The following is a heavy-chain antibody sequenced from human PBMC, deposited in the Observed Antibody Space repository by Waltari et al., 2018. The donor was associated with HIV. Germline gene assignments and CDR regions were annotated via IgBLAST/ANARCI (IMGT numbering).Heavy chain of an antibody. CDR2: ISSMSSYT. J-gene: IGHJ3*02. Sequence: QVQLVESGGGLVKPGGSLRLSCAASGFTFSDYYMSWIRQAPGKGLEWVSYISSMSSYTNYADSVKGRFTISRDNAKNSLYLQMNSLRAEDTAVYYCAREPTTVTTGDAFDIWGQGTMVTVSS. V-gene: IGHV3-11*05. CDR1: GFTFSDYY. CDR3: AREPTTVTTGDAFDI. D-gene: IGHD4-17*01.